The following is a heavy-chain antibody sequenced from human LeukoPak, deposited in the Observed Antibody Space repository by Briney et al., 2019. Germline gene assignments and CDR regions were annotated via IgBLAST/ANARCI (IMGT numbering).Heavy chain of an antibody. Sequence: PGGSLRLSCAASGFTFNYYSMNWVRQAPGKGLEWVSYISSDSDTVFYADSVMGRFTISRDNSKNTLHLQMDSLRTEDTAVYYCASDTDYWGGGYWGQGTLVTVSS. J-gene: IGHJ4*02. V-gene: IGHV3-48*01. CDR1: GFTFNYYS. CDR2: ISSDSDTV. D-gene: IGHD7-27*01. CDR3: ASDTDYWGGGY.